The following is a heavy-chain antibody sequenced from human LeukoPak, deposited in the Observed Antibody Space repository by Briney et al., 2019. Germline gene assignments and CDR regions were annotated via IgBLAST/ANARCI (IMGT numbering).Heavy chain of an antibody. CDR1: GGSISSYY. CDR2: IYYSGST. CDR3: ARDPPRNYGGNTDAFDI. D-gene: IGHD4-17*01. J-gene: IGHJ3*02. V-gene: IGHV4-59*06. Sequence: PSETLSLTCTVSGGSISSYYWSWIRQHPGKGLEWIGYIYYSGSTYYNPSLKSRVTISVDTSKNQFSLKLSSVTAADTAVYYCARDPPRNYGGNTDAFDIWGQGTMVTVSS.